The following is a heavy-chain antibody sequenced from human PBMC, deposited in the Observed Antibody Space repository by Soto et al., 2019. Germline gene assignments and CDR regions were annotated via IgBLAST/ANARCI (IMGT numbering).Heavy chain of an antibody. CDR2: MSHSGGT. Sequence: QVQLQQWGAELLKPSETLSLTCAVYGGFVSSGSYYWSWIRQPPGKGLEWIGEMSHSGGTHFNPPLKSRVTISVDTSKNQFSLKMSSVTAADTALYYCARVERGTATTVVDAFDIWGPGTMVTVSS. CDR3: ARVERGTATTVVDAFDI. D-gene: IGHD1-1*01. J-gene: IGHJ3*02. CDR1: GGFVSSGSYY. V-gene: IGHV4-34*01.